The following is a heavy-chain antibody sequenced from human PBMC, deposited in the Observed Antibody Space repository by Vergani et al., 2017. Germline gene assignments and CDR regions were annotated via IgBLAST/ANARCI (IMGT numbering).Heavy chain of an antibody. CDR1: GFTFSSYW. V-gene: IGHV3-7*01. J-gene: IGHJ3*02. Sequence: EVQLVESGGGLVQPGGSLRLSCAASGFTFSSYWMSWVRQAPGKGLEWVANIKQDGSEKYYVDSVKGRFTISRDNAKNSLYLQMNSLRAEDTAVYYCARDGEGWLQYEDVCDIWGEGTMVTVSS. D-gene: IGHD5-24*01. CDR3: ARDGEGWLQYEDVCDI. CDR2: IKQDGSEK.